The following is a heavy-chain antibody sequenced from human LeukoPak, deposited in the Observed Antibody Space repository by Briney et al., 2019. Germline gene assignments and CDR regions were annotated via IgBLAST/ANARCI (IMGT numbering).Heavy chain of an antibody. J-gene: IGHJ3*02. Sequence: GGSQRLSCAASGFTFSSYAMSWVRQAPGKGLEWVSAISGSGGSTYYADSVKGRFTISRDNSKNTLYLQMNSLRAEDTAVYYCAKWRGMSTYCGGDCFPNDAFDIWGRGTMVTVSS. D-gene: IGHD2-21*01. CDR1: GFTFSSYA. CDR3: AKWRGMSTYCGGDCFPNDAFDI. CDR2: ISGSGGST. V-gene: IGHV3-23*01.